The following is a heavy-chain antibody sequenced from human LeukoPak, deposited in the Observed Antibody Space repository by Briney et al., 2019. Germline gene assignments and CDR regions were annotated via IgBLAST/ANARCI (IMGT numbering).Heavy chain of an antibody. CDR1: GFTFSNAC. CDR3: TDSQPLKSKGITDY. D-gene: IGHD3-22*01. CDR2: IKSNTDGGTT. J-gene: IGHJ4*02. V-gene: IGHV3-15*07. Sequence: GGSLRLSCAASGFTFSNACMNWVRQAPGKGLEWVGRIKSNTDGGTTDYAAPVKGRFTISRDDSKKTLYLQMNSLKTEDTAVYYCTDSQPLKSKGITDYWRQGTLVTVSS.